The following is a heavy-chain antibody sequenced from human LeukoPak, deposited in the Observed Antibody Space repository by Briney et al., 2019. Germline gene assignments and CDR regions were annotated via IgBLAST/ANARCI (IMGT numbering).Heavy chain of an antibody. D-gene: IGHD4-17*01. V-gene: IGHV3-30*04. CDR1: GFTFSSYA. J-gene: IGHJ4*02. CDR3: ARDLDYGDYGDFDY. Sequence: GGSLRLSCAASGFTFSSYAMHWVRQAPGKGLEWVAVISYDGSNKYYADSVKGRFTISRDNSKNTLYLQMNSLRAEDTAVYYCARDLDYGDYGDFDYWGQGTLVTVSS. CDR2: ISYDGSNK.